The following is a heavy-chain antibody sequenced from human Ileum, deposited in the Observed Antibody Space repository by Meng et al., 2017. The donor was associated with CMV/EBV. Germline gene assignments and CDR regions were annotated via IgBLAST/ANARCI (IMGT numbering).Heavy chain of an antibody. J-gene: IGHJ4*02. Sequence: EVQLVESGGGLVQPXGSLRLSCAASGFTFSSYWMHWVRQAPGKGLVWVSRINSDGSSTSYADSVKGRFTISRDNAKNTLYLQMNSLRAEDTAVYYCAGDYYGSGSYDYWGQGTLVTVSS. V-gene: IGHV3-74*01. CDR3: AGDYYGSGSYDY. CDR2: INSDGSST. CDR1: GFTFSSYW. D-gene: IGHD3-10*01.